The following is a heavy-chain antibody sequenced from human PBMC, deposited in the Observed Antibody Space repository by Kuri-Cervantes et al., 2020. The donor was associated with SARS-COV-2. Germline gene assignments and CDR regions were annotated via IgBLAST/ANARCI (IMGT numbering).Heavy chain of an antibody. V-gene: IGHV3-9*01. J-gene: IGHJ4*02. D-gene: IGHD6-25*01. Sequence: SLKISCAASGFTFDDYAMHWVRQAPGKGLEWVSGISWNSGCIGYADSVKGRFTISRDNAKNSLYLQMNSLRAEDTALYYCAKVGSVGAFTYWGQGTLVTVSS. CDR2: ISWNSGCI. CDR1: GFTFDDYA. CDR3: AKVGSVGAFTY.